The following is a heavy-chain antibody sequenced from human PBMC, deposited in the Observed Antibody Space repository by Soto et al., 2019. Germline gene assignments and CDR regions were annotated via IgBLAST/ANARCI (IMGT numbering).Heavy chain of an antibody. Sequence: PGGSLRLSCAASGFTFSIYAMTWVRQAPGEGLEWVSVIGGGGDSTYYADSVKGRFTISRDNSKNTLYLQMNSLRAEDTAVYYCATGGYSETWGQGTLVTVS. CDR2: IGGGGDST. CDR1: GFTFSIYA. D-gene: IGHD5-12*01. CDR3: ATGGYSET. V-gene: IGHV3-23*01. J-gene: IGHJ4*02.